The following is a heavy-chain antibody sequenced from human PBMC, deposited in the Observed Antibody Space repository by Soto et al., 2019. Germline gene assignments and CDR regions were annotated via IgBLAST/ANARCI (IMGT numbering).Heavy chain of an antibody. CDR1: GFTFSSYG. CDR3: ARGKALYGSSWYYYYGMDV. Sequence: QVQLVESGGGVVQPGRSLRLSCAASGFTFSSYGMHWVRQAPGKGLEWVAVIWYDGSNKYYADSVKGRFTISRDNSKNTLYLQMNSLRAEDTAVYYCARGKALYGSSWYYYYGMDVWGQGTTVTVSS. J-gene: IGHJ6*02. CDR2: IWYDGSNK. D-gene: IGHD6-13*01. V-gene: IGHV3-33*01.